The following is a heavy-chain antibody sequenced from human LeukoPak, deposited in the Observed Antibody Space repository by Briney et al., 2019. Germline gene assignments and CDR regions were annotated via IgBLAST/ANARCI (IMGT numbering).Heavy chain of an antibody. V-gene: IGHV1-2*02. D-gene: IGHD3-10*01. Sequence: ASVKVSCKASGYTFTGYYMHWVRQAPGQGLEWMGWINPNSGGTNYAQKFQGRVTMTRDTSISTAYMELSRLRSDDTAVYYCARVRTFGSGSPGLDYWGQGTLVTVSS. J-gene: IGHJ4*02. CDR1: GYTFTGYY. CDR3: ARVRTFGSGSPGLDY. CDR2: INPNSGGT.